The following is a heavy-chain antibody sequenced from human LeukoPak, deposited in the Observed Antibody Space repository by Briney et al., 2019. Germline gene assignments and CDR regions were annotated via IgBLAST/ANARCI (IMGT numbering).Heavy chain of an antibody. CDR2: ISAYNGNT. CDR1: GYTFTSYG. Sequence: ASVKVSCKASGYTFTSYGISWVRQAPGQGLEWMGWISAYNGNTNYAQKLQGRVTMTTDTSTSTVYMELRSLRSDDTAVYYCARDGDWLLRALGMDVWGQGTTVTVSS. CDR3: ARDGDWLLRALGMDV. J-gene: IGHJ6*02. V-gene: IGHV1-18*01. D-gene: IGHD3/OR15-3a*01.